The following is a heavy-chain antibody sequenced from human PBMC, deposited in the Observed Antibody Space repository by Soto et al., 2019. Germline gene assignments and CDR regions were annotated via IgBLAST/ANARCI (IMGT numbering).Heavy chain of an antibody. CDR2: VTKDGGRT. CDR3: AKGGDIYNYYCDS. CDR1: GFTFSNYA. D-gene: IGHD1-1*01. Sequence: PGGSLRLSCAASGFTFSNYAMSWVRQAPGKGLEWVSSVTKDGGRTYHADSVKGRFTVSRDNSKNTLYLQTNSLRAEDTAVYYCAKGGDIYNYYCDSWGQGT. V-gene: IGHV3-23*01. J-gene: IGHJ4*02.